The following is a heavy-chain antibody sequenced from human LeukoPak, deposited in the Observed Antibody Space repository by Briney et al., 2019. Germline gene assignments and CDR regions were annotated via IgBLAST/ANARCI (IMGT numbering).Heavy chain of an antibody. Sequence: ASVKVSCKASGGTFSSYAISWVRQAPGQGLEWMGRIIPILGIANYAQKFQGRVTITADKSTSTAYIELSSLRSEDTAVYYCARAILPSSPPRWFDPWGQGTLVTVSS. CDR1: GGTFSSYA. CDR2: IIPILGIA. D-gene: IGHD6-13*01. J-gene: IGHJ5*02. V-gene: IGHV1-69*04. CDR3: ARAILPSSPPRWFDP.